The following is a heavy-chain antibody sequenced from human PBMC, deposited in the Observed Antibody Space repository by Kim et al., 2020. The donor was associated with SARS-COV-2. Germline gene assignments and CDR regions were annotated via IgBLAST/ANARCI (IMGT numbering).Heavy chain of an antibody. J-gene: IGHJ5*02. Sequence: GGSLRLSCAASGFTFSGHVMHWVRQAPGKGLEWVALISYEGSTQKYTDSVKGRFTVSGDNSKNTLFLQMNSLRPEDTAVYYCARNLVGDTDLGPWGQGTLVTVSS. CDR3: ARNLVGDTDLGP. CDR1: GFTFSGHV. CDR2: ISYEGSTQ. V-gene: IGHV3-30*03. D-gene: IGHD1-26*01.